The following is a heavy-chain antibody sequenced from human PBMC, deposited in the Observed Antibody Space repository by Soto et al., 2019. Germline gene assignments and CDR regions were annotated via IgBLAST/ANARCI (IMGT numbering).Heavy chain of an antibody. J-gene: IGHJ6*02. V-gene: IGHV4-30-4*01. Sequence: SSETLSLTCTVSGGSISSGDYYWSWIRQPPGKGLEWIGYIYYSGSTYYNPSLKSRVTISVDTSKNQFSLKLSSVTAADTAVYYCARDLDTAMVHYYYYGMDVSGQGTTVTVSS. CDR1: GGSISSGDYY. CDR3: ARDLDTAMVHYYYYGMDV. CDR2: IYYSGST. D-gene: IGHD5-18*01.